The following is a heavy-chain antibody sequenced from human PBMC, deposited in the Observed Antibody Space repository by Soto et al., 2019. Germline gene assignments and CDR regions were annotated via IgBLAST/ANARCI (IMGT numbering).Heavy chain of an antibody. CDR2: IWYDGSNK. CDR1: GFTFSSYG. V-gene: IGHV3-33*01. CDR3: ARDRGEEVYYYYGMDV. J-gene: IGHJ6*02. Sequence: QVQLVESGGGVVQRGRSLRLSCAASGFTFSSYGMHWVRQAPGKGLEWVAVIWYDGSNKYYADSVKGRFTISRDNSKNTLYLQMNSLRAEDTAVYYCARDRGEEVYYYYGMDVWGQGTTVTVSS.